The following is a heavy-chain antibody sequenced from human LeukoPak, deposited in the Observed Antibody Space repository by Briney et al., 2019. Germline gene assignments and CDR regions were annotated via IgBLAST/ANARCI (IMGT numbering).Heavy chain of an antibody. V-gene: IGHV3-30*02. CDR1: GFTFSTYG. J-gene: IGHJ4*02. CDR3: ARDYTGGWNDY. D-gene: IGHD7-27*01. CDR2: IRYDGNNK. Sequence: GGSLRFSCAASGFTFSTYGMHWVRQAPGKGLEWVSFIRYDGNNKYYGDSVKGRFTISRDNSKNTLYLQMNSLRAEDTAVYYCARDYTGGWNDYWGQGTLVIVSS.